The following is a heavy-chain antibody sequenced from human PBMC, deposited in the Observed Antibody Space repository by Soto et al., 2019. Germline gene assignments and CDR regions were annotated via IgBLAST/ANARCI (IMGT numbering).Heavy chain of an antibody. V-gene: IGHV2-26*01. CDR2: IFSNDEK. D-gene: IGHD3-3*01. J-gene: IGHJ5*02. Sequence: QVTLKESGPVLVKPTETLTLTCTVSGFSLSNARMGVSWIRQPPGKALEWLAHIFSNDEKSYSTSLKSRLTISKDTSKSQVVRTMTNMDPVDTATYYCARIGTGYYDFWSGRWFDPWGQGTLVTVSS. CDR3: ARIGTGYYDFWSGRWFDP. CDR1: GFSLSNARMG.